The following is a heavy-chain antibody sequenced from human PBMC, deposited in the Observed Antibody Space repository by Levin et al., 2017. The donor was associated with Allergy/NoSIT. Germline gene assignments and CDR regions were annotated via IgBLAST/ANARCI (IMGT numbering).Heavy chain of an antibody. CDR1: GDSISNSDYY. V-gene: IGHV4-61*02. CDR2: TYSNGRT. D-gene: IGHD2-15*01. Sequence: SETLSLTCFVSGDSISNSDYYWTWIRQPAGMRLEWIGRTYSNGRTNYNASLNSRVTISLDTSKNLFPLKLTSVTAADTAVYYCARGQCGIGCPKYNWFGPWGQGILVTVSS. CDR3: ARGQCGIGCPKYNWFGP. J-gene: IGHJ5*02.